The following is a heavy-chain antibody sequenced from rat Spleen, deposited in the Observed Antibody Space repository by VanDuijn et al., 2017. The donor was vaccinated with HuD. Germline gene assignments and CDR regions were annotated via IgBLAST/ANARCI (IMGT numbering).Heavy chain of an antibody. D-gene: IGHD1-11*01. CDR2: ISPGGGSA. J-gene: IGHJ2*01. V-gene: IGHV5-19*01. Sequence: EVQLVGSGGGLVQPGTSLKLTCEASGFTFSDYGMHWIRQAPTKGLEWVASISPGGGSAYYRESGKGRFTISRDNTKSTLYLQLDSLKSEDTATYYWTREDYGGYEGDYFDYWGQGVMVTVSS. CDR1: GFTFSDYG. CDR3: TREDYGGYEGDYFDY.